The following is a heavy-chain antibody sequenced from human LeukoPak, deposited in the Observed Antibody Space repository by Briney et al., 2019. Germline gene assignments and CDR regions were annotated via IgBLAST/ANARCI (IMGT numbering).Heavy chain of an antibody. J-gene: IGHJ4*02. CDR2: ISSNGGTT. CDR1: GFTFSNYA. Sequence: PGGSLRLSCAASGFTFSNYAMHWVRQAPGKGLEYVSAISSNGGTTYYADSVKGRFTISRDNSKNTLYLQMGSLRAEDMAVYYCARVASSGDGVDYWGQGTLVTVSS. D-gene: IGHD2-15*01. V-gene: IGHV3-64*02. CDR3: ARVASSGDGVDY.